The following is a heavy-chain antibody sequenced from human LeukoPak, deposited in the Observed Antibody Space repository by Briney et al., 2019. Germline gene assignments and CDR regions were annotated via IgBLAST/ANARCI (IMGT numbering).Heavy chain of an antibody. CDR3: ARGGSYLSAFDI. CDR2: IYSGGST. V-gene: IGHV3-53*01. Sequence: GGSLRLSCAASGLTVSSNCMSWVRQAPGKGLEWVSIIYSGGSTFYADSVKGRFTISRDNSKNTLYLQMNSLRAEDTAVYYCARGGSYLSAFDIWGQGTMVTVSS. D-gene: IGHD1-26*01. J-gene: IGHJ3*02. CDR1: GLTVSSNC.